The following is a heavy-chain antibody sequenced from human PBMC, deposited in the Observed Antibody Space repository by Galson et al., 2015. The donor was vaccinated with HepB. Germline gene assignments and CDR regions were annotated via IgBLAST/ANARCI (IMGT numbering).Heavy chain of an antibody. D-gene: IGHD6-19*01. V-gene: IGHV3-21*01. CDR3: ARDSASGWYWSFSI. J-gene: IGHJ4*02. Sequence: SLRLSCAASGFTFSSYSMNWVRQAPGKGLEWVSSISSSSSYIYYADSVKGRFTISRDNAKNSLYLQMNSLRAEDTAVYYCARDSASGWYWSFSIWGQGTLVTVSS. CDR2: ISSSSSYI. CDR1: GFTFSSYS.